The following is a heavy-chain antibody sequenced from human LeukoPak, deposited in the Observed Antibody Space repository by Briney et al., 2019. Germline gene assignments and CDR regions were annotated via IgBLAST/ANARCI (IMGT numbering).Heavy chain of an antibody. CDR1: GGSISSSSYY. CDR2: IYYSGST. D-gene: IGHD4-17*01. Sequence: SETLSLTCTVSGGSISSSSYYWGWIRQPTGKGLEWIGSIYYSGSTYYNPSLKSRVTISVDTSKNQFSLKLSSVTAADTAVYYCARYRKDYGSDYWGQGTLVTVSS. V-gene: IGHV4-39*07. CDR3: ARYRKDYGSDY. J-gene: IGHJ4*02.